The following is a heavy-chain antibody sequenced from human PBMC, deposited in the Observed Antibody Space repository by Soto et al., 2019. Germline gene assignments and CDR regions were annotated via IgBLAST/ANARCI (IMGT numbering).Heavy chain of an antibody. J-gene: IGHJ4*02. Sequence: PXETLSLTCTVAGCSISDTSYYWGWIRQPPGKGLDWIGTIYFNGNTFYNPSLKSRLTISVDTSSNQFSLRLTSVTAADTAVYYCARQGSYWRQGNLFTVSS. V-gene: IGHV4-39*01. CDR1: GCSISDTSYY. CDR3: ARQGSY. CDR2: IYFNGNT.